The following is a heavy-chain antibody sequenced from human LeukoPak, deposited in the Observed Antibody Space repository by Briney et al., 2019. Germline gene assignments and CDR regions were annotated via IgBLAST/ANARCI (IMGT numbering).Heavy chain of an antibody. D-gene: IGHD2-8*01. CDR1: GYTFTSYG. Sequence: ASVKVSCKASGYTFTSYGISWVRQAPGQGLEWMGWISAYNGNTNYAQKLQGGVTMTTDTSTSTAYMELRSLRSDDTAVYYCARGRGGVADCTNGVCPYYYYYMDVWGKGTTVTVSS. J-gene: IGHJ6*03. CDR2: ISAYNGNT. V-gene: IGHV1-18*01. CDR3: ARGRGGVADCTNGVCPYYYYYMDV.